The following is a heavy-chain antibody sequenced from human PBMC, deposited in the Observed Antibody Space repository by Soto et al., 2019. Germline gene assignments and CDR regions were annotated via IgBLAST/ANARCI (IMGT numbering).Heavy chain of an antibody. Sequence: QVQLVQSGAEVRKPGSSVTVSCKASGGTFSNHTISWVRQAPGQGLEWMGRIIPILNIANYAQKFEGRVTITADKSTSTAYMGLSSLRSEDTAVYYCARVAEMGTVTNGFYYDMGVWGKGTTVTVSS. CDR2: IIPILNIA. V-gene: IGHV1-69*02. CDR3: ARVAEMGTVTNGFYYDMGV. CDR1: GGTFSNHT. D-gene: IGHD4-17*01. J-gene: IGHJ6*03.